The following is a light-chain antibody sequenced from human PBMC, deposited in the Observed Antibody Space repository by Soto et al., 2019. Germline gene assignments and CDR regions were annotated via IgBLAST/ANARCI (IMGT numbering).Light chain of an antibody. J-gene: IGLJ1*01. V-gene: IGLV2-11*01. CDR1: SSDVGGYNL. Sequence: QSVLTQPRSVSGSPGQSVTISCTGTSSDVGGYNLVSWYQQHPGKAPKLMIYDVSKRPSGVPDRFSGSKSGNTASLTISGLQAADEADYYCYSYAGSYTFYVFGTGTKLTVL. CDR2: DVS. CDR3: YSYAGSYTFYV.